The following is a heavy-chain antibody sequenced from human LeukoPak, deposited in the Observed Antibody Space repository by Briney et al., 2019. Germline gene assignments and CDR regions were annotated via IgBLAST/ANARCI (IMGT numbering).Heavy chain of an antibody. D-gene: IGHD3-3*01. Sequence: ASVKVSCKASGYTFTNYGISWVRQAPGQGLEWMGWISAYNGNTNYAQKLQGRVTMTTDTSTSTAYMELRSLRSDDTAVYYCARAVKWIFGVRQPPRAFDIWGQGTMVTVSS. V-gene: IGHV1-18*01. CDR1: GYTFTNYG. J-gene: IGHJ3*02. CDR2: ISAYNGNT. CDR3: ARAVKWIFGVRQPPRAFDI.